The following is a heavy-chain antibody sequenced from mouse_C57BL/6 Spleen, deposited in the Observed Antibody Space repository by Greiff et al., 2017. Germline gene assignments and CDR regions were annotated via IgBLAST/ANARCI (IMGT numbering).Heavy chain of an antibody. D-gene: IGHD2-5*01. CDR2: IDPETGGT. CDR1: GYTFTDYE. J-gene: IGHJ4*01. Sequence: VQLQESGAELVRPGASVTLSCKASGYTFTDYEMHWVKQTPVHGLEWIGAIDPETGGTAYNQKFKGKAILTADKSSSTAYMELRSLTSEDSAVDYCTRGSNLYYAMDYWGQGTSVTVSS. V-gene: IGHV1-15*01. CDR3: TRGSNLYYAMDY.